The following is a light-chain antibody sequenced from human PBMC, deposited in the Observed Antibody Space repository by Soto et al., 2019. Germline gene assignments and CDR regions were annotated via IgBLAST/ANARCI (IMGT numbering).Light chain of an antibody. CDR3: CSYAGSSTYV. J-gene: IGLJ1*01. Sequence: QSVLTQPASVSGSPGQSITITCTGTSRDVGGYNLVSWYQQNAGKAPKLMIYEGTKRPSGVSNRLSGSKSGNTASLTISGLQAEDEADYYCCSYAGSSTYVFGTGTKLTVL. V-gene: IGLV2-23*01. CDR1: SRDVGGYNL. CDR2: EGT.